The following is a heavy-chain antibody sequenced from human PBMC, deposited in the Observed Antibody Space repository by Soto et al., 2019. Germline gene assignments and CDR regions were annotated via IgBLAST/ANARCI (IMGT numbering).Heavy chain of an antibody. Sequence: SGGSLRLSXAASGFTFSSYAMSWVRQAPGKGLEWVSAISGSGGSTYYADSVKGRFSISRDNSKNTLYLQMNSLRAEDTAVYYCAMPVLVVITTSYSYWGQGTLVTVSS. CDR1: GFTFSSYA. V-gene: IGHV3-23*01. CDR2: ISGSGGST. D-gene: IGHD3-22*01. CDR3: AMPVLVVITTSYSY. J-gene: IGHJ4*02.